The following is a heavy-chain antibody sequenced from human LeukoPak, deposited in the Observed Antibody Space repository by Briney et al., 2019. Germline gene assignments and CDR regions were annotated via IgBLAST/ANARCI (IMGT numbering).Heavy chain of an antibody. D-gene: IGHD1-26*01. CDR1: GYTFTGYY. Sequence: ASVKVSCKASGYTFTGYYMHWVRQAPGQGLEWMGIINPSGGSTSYAQKFQGRVTMTRDMSTSTVYMELSSLRSEDTAVYYCARSLVGATEEFDYWGQGTLVTVSS. CDR3: ARSLVGATEEFDY. V-gene: IGHV1-46*01. CDR2: INPSGGST. J-gene: IGHJ4*02.